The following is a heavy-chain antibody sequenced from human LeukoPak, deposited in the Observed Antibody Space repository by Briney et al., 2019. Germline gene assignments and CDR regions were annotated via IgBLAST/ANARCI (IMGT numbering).Heavy chain of an antibody. V-gene: IGHV3-43D*03. D-gene: IGHD3-16*01. CDR2: ISWDGGST. CDR1: GFTFDDYA. J-gene: IGHJ6*04. CDR3: AKSTRAVMAMMDV. Sequence: PGGSLRLSCAASGFTFDDYAMHWVRQAPGKVLDGVSLISWDGGSTYYADSVKGRFTISRDNSKNSLFLQMNSLRAEDTAVYFCAKSTRAVMAMMDVWGKGTTVTVSS.